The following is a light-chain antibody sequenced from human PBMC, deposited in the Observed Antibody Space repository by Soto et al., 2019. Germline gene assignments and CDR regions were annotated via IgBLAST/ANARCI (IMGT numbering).Light chain of an antibody. V-gene: IGKV3-20*01. CDR3: HQYKRLPPVP. CDR2: DTS. CDR1: QSVSSSF. Sequence: EIVLTQSPGTLSLSPGERATLSCRASQSVSSSFLAWYQHKPGQAPRLLIYDTSTRATGIPARFTGGGSGTEFTLTIGRLQSEDFAVYYCHQYKRLPPVPFGQGAKAAIK. J-gene: IGKJ1*01.